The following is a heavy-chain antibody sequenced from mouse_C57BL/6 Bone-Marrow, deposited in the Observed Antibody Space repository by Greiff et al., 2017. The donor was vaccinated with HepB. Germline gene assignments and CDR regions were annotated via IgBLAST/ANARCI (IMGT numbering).Heavy chain of an antibody. D-gene: IGHD2-4*01. CDR3: ARSGLRRGY. CDR1: GYSITSGYY. CDR2: ISYDGSN. Sequence: EVQLVESGPGLVKPSQSLSLTCSVTGYSITSGYYWNWIRQFPGNKLEWMGYISYDGSNNYNPSLKNRISITRDTSKNQFFLKLNSVTTEDTATYYCARSGLRRGYWGQCTTLTVSS. V-gene: IGHV3-6*01. J-gene: IGHJ2*01.